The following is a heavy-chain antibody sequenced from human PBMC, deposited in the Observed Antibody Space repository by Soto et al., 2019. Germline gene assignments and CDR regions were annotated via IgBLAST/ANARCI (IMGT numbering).Heavy chain of an antibody. Sequence: ASVKVSCKVSGYTLTELSIHWVRQAPGKGLEWMGGFDPEDGETIYAQKFQGRVTMTEDTSTDTAYMELSSLRSEDTAVYYCAIRTYYDILTGLPIDYWGQGTLVTVSS. CDR3: AIRTYYDILTGLPIDY. J-gene: IGHJ4*02. V-gene: IGHV1-24*01. CDR1: GYTLTELS. D-gene: IGHD3-9*01. CDR2: FDPEDGET.